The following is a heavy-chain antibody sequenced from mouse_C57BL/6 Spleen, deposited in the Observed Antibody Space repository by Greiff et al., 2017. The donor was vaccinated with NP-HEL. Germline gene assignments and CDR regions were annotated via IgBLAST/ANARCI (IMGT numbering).Heavy chain of an antibody. CDR2: ISSGGDYI. V-gene: IGHV5-9-1*02. D-gene: IGHD3-2*02. CDR1: GFTFSSYA. CDR3: TRDQAGYWYFEV. Sequence: DVQLVESGEGLVKPGGSLKLSCAASGFTFSSYAMSWVRQTPEKRLAWVAYISSGGDYISSADTVKGRFTISRDNARNTLYLQMSSLKAEDTAMYYCTRDQAGYWYFEVWGTGTTVTVSS. J-gene: IGHJ1*03.